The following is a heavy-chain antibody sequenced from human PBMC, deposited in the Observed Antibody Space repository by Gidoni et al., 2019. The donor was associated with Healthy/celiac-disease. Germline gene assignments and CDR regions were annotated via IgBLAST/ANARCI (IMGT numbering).Heavy chain of an antibody. Sequence: YWSWIRQPPGKGLEWIGYIYYSGSTNYNPSRKSRVTISVDTSKNQFSLKLSSVTAADTAVYYCARRRSRSPQRLYYFDYWGQGTLVTVSS. CDR1: Y. J-gene: IGHJ4*02. CDR3: ARRRSRSPQRLYYFDY. D-gene: IGHD3-16*01. V-gene: IGHV4-59*08. CDR2: IYYSGST.